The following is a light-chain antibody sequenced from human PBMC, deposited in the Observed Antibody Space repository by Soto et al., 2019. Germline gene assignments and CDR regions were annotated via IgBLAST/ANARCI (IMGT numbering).Light chain of an antibody. V-gene: IGLV2-8*01. CDR3: ISHVGHSNV. J-gene: IGLJ1*01. Sequence: QSALTQPPSASGSPGQSGTISCTGTSSDVGGSDYVSWYQHHPGKAPKLMIYDVSKRPSGVPDRFSGSKSGNMASLTVSGLQAEDEADYYCISHVGHSNVFGTGTKVTVL. CDR2: DVS. CDR1: SSDVGGSDY.